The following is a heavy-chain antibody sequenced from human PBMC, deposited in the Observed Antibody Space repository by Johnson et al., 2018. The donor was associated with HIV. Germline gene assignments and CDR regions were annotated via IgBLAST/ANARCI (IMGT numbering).Heavy chain of an antibody. CDR2: ISSSGSTI. V-gene: IGHV3-11*01. J-gene: IGHJ3*02. CDR3: AKDGGSPDDAFDI. D-gene: IGHD1-14*01. Sequence: QMQVVESGGGVVQPGRSLRLSCAASGFTFSSYYMSWIRQAPGKGLEWVSYISSSGSTIYYADSVKGRFTISRDNSKNTLYLQMNSLRAEDTAVYYCAKDGGSPDDAFDIWGQGTMVTVSS. CDR1: GFTFSSYY.